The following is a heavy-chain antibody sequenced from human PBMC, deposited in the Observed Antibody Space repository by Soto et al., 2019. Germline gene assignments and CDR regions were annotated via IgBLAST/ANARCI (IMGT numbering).Heavy chain of an antibody. CDR1: GYTLTELS. CDR2: FDPEDGET. D-gene: IGHD1-1*01. CDR3: ATGEGAWYNWNDVYNY. J-gene: IGHJ4*02. V-gene: IGHV1-24*01. Sequence: QVQLVQSGAEVKKPGASVKVSCKVSGYTLTELSMHWVRQAPGKGLEWMGGFDPEDGETIYAQKFQGRVTMTEDTSTDTAYMELSSLRSEDTAVYYCATGEGAWYNWNDVYNYWGQGTLVTVSS.